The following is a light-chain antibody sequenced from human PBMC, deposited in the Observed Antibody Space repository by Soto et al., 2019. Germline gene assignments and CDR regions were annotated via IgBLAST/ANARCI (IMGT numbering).Light chain of an antibody. Sequence: QSVLTQPASVSGAPGQSIAISCTGVRTDVDGYDYLSWDQQHPDQAPQPIIHDVYNRPSGVSHRFSGSKSGETASLTISVLQAEAEADYYCTSYPSCTPFYVFGTGTKATVL. CDR2: DVY. CDR3: TSYPSCTPFYV. V-gene: IGLV2-14*03. J-gene: IGLJ1*01. CDR1: RTDVDGYDY.